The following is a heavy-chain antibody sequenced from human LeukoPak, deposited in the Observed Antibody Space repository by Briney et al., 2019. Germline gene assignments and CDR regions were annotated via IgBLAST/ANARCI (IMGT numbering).Heavy chain of an antibody. CDR1: GYTFTSYY. V-gene: IGHV1-46*01. Sequence: ASVKVSFKSSGYTFTSYYMHLVRQAPGQGLEWMGIINPSGGSTSYAQKFQGRVTMTRDMSTSTVYMELSSLRSEDTAVYYCAREGIAAGGTNIFDYWGQGTLVTVSS. D-gene: IGHD6-13*01. CDR2: INPSGGST. CDR3: AREGIAAGGTNIFDY. J-gene: IGHJ4*02.